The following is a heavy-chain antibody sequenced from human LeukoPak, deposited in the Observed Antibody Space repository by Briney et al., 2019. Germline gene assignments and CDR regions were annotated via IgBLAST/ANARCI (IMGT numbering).Heavy chain of an antibody. CDR2: INPNSGGT. CDR3: ARAGINSGYANWFDP. V-gene: IGHV1-2*02. CDR1: GYTFTGYY. J-gene: IGHJ5*02. Sequence: ASVKVSCKASGYTFTGYYMHWVRQAPGQGLEWMGWINPNSGGTNYAQKFQGRVTITADESTSTAYMELSSLRSEDTAVYYCARAGINSGYANWFDPWGQGTLVTVSS. D-gene: IGHD5-12*01.